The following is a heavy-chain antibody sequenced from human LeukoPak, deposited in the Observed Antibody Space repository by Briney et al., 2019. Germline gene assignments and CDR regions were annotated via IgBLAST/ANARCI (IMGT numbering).Heavy chain of an antibody. Sequence: SETLSLTCAVYGGSFSGYYWSWIRQPPGKGLEWIGEINHSRSTNYNPSLKSRVTISVDTSKNQFSLKLSSVTAADTAVYYCARVPVSGYRPYYFDYWGQGTLVTVSS. CDR3: ARVPVSGYRPYYFDY. V-gene: IGHV4-34*01. J-gene: IGHJ4*02. CDR1: GGSFSGYY. D-gene: IGHD6-25*01. CDR2: INHSRST.